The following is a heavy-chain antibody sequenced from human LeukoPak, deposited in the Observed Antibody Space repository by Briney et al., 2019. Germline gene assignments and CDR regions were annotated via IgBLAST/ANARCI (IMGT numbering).Heavy chain of an antibody. CDR3: AKERTSIVVVPAATDY. J-gene: IGHJ4*02. V-gene: IGHV3-23*01. D-gene: IGHD2-2*01. CDR2: ISGSGGSI. Sequence: GGSLRLSCAASGFTFSSYAMSWVRQAPGKGLEWVSAISGSGGSIYYADSVKGRFTISRDNSKNTLYLQMNSLRAEDTAVYYCAKERTSIVVVPAATDYWGQGTLVTVSS. CDR1: GFTFSSYA.